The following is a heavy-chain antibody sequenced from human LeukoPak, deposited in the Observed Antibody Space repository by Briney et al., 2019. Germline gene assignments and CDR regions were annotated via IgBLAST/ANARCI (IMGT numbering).Heavy chain of an antibody. CDR3: ARATGSVDYYYMDV. D-gene: IGHD1-1*01. V-gene: IGHV1-2*02. CDR1: GYTFTGYY. Sequence: ASVKVSCKTSGYTFTGYYMHWVRQAPGQGLEWMGWNNPNSGGTNYAQTFQGKVTMTRETSIPTAYMELRRLRSDDTDLYYCARATGSVDYYYMDVWGKGTTVTVSS. CDR2: NNPNSGGT. J-gene: IGHJ6*03.